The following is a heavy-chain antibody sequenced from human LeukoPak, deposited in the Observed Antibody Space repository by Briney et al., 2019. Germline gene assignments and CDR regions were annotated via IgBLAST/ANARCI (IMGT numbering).Heavy chain of an antibody. D-gene: IGHD2-15*01. V-gene: IGHV3-21*01. Sequence: PGGSLRLSCAASGFTFSSYSMNWVRQAPGKGLEWVSSISSSSSYIYYADSVKGRFTISRDNAKNSLYLQMNSLRAEDTAVYYCARDDCGGGSCYYFDYWGQGTLVTVSS. CDR3: ARDDCGGGSCYYFDY. J-gene: IGHJ4*02. CDR2: ISSSSSYI. CDR1: GFTFSSYS.